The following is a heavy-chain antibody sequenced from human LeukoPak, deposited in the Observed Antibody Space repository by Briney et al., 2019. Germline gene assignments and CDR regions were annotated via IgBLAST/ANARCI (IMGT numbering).Heavy chain of an antibody. Sequence: SETLSLTCTVSGGSISGSSYYWGWIRQPPGKGLEWIGEINHSGSTNYNPSLKSRVTISVDTSKNQFSLKLSSVTAADTAVYYCARGPSSYYYGSGPLGYWGQGTLVTVSS. CDR3: ARGPSSYYYGSGPLGY. CDR2: INHSGST. J-gene: IGHJ4*02. CDR1: GGSISGSSYY. V-gene: IGHV4-39*07. D-gene: IGHD3-10*01.